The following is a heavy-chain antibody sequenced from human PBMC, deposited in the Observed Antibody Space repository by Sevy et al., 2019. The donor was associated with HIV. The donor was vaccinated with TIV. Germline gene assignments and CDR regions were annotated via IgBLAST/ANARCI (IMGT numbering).Heavy chain of an antibody. V-gene: IGHV3-21*01. Sequence: GGSLRLSCAASGFTFSSYSMNWVRQAPGKGLEWVSSISSSSSYIYYADSVKGRFTISRDNAKNSLYLQMNSLRAEDTAVYYCVSEFGYSSSWGSFDYWGQGTLVTVSS. D-gene: IGHD6-13*01. CDR2: ISSSSSYI. CDR1: GFTFSSYS. J-gene: IGHJ4*02. CDR3: VSEFGYSSSWGSFDY.